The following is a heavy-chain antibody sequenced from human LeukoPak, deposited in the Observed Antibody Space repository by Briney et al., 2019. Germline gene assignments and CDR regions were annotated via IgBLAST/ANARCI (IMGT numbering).Heavy chain of an antibody. CDR2: ISWNSNTI. D-gene: IGHD4-23*01. V-gene: IGHV3-9*01. Sequence: GGSLRLSCAASGFTFDDYAMHWVRQAPGEGLEWVSGISWNSNTIGYADSVKGRFTISRDNSKNTLYLQMNSLRAEDTAVYYCARMGSTVGPLWGQGTLVTVSS. CDR3: ARMGSTVGPL. CDR1: GFTFDDYA. J-gene: IGHJ4*02.